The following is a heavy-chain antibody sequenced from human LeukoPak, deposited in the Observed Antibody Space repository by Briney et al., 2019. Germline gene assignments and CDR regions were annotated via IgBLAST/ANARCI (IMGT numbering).Heavy chain of an antibody. D-gene: IGHD2-2*01. J-gene: IGHJ6*03. CDR3: SRVVPVRNYYYMDV. CDR1: GGSISSYY. CDR2: IYYSGST. Sequence: SETLSLTCNVSGGSISSYYWSWIRQPPGKGLEWIGYIYYSGSTNYNPSLKSRVTISVDTSKNQFSLKLSSVTAADTAVYYCSRVVPVRNYYYMDVWGKGTTVTISS. V-gene: IGHV4-59*01.